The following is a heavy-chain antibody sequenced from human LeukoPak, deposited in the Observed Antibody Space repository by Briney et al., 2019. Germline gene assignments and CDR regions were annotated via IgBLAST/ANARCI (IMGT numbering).Heavy chain of an antibody. CDR3: ARQWLRGSYYYFDY. J-gene: IGHJ4*02. V-gene: IGHV4-39*01. CDR2: IYDSGST. Sequence: SETLSLTCTVSGGSISSSSDYWGWIRQPPGKGLEWFGSIYDSGSTYYNPSPTSRVTISVATSKTQFSLKLSSVTAADTAVYYCARQWLRGSYYYFDYWGQGTLVTVSS. CDR1: GGSISSSSDY. D-gene: IGHD1-26*01.